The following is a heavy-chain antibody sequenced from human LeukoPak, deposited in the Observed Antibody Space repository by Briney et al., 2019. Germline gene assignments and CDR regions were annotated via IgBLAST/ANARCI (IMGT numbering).Heavy chain of an antibody. CDR3: ARGYYYRT. CDR1: DGSVGSYNSY. CDR2: IYADGSS. J-gene: IGHJ4*02. V-gene: IGHV4-61*02. D-gene: IGHD3-10*01. Sequence: SETLSLTCTVSDGSVGSYNSYWNWIRQPAGKGLEWIGRIYADGSSTYNPSLKSRVTILVDTSKNQFSLRLSSMSAADTAVYYCARGYYYRTWGQGTLVTVSS.